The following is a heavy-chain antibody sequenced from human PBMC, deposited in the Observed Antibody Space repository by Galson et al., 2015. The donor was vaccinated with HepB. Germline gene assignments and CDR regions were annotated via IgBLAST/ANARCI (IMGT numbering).Heavy chain of an antibody. CDR1: GYTLTELS. CDR3: ATFRAKDWYFDL. CDR2: FDPEDGET. Sequence: SVKVSCKVSGYTLTELSMHWVRQAPGKGLEWMGGFDPEDGETIYAQKFQGRVTMTEDTSTDTAYMELSSLRSEDTAVYYCATFRAKDWYFDLWGRGTLVIVSS. V-gene: IGHV1-24*01. J-gene: IGHJ2*01.